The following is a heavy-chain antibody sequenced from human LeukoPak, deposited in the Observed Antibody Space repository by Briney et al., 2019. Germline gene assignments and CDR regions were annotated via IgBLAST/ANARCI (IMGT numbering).Heavy chain of an antibody. CDR3: ARDLWFGEYYYYGMDV. Sequence: KPSETLSLTRTVSGGSISSYYWSWLRQPPGKGLEWIGYIYYSGSTNYNPSLKSRVTISVDTSKNQFSLKLSSVTAADTAVYYCARDLWFGEYYYYGMDVWGKGTTVTVSS. J-gene: IGHJ6*04. V-gene: IGHV4-59*01. CDR1: GGSISSYY. CDR2: IYYSGST. D-gene: IGHD3-10*01.